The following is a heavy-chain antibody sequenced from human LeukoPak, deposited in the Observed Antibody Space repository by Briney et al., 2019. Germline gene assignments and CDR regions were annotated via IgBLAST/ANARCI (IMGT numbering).Heavy chain of an antibody. CDR3: ASGRDFWSGSYYYYMDV. Sequence: GVSVKVSCKASGYTFTSYYMHWVRQAPGQGLEWMGIINPSGGSTSYAQKFQGRVTMTRDMSTSTVYMELSSLRSEDTAVYYCASGRDFWSGSYYYYMDVWGKGTTVTVSS. J-gene: IGHJ6*03. V-gene: IGHV1-46*01. CDR1: GYTFTSYY. CDR2: INPSGGST. D-gene: IGHD3-3*01.